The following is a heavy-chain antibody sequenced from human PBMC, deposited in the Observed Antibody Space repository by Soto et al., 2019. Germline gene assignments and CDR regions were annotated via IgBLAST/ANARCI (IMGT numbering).Heavy chain of an antibody. J-gene: IGHJ4*02. CDR1: GFILSSYS. D-gene: IGHD3-16*01. CDR2: ISSSSNTI. Sequence: EVQLGESGGRLVHPGGSRRLSCAASGFILSSYSMNWARQAPGKGLDWFSYISSSSNTIYYADSVKGRFTISRDNAKNSLYLQMNSLRDEDTAVYYCVRGGAFKIDYWGQGALVTVYS. V-gene: IGHV3-48*02. CDR3: VRGGAFKIDY.